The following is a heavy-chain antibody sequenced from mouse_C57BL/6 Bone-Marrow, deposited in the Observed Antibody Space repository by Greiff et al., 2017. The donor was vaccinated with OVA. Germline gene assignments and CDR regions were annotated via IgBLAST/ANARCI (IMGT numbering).Heavy chain of an antibody. CDR1: GYTFTSYW. CDR3: ARSLRRGFSY. V-gene: IGHV1-64*01. Sequence: QVQLQQPGAELVKPGASVKLSCKASGYTFTSYWMHWVKQRPGQGLEWIGMIHPNSGSTNYNEKFKSKATLTVDKSSSTAYMQLSSLTSDDSAVFYCARSLRRGFSYWGQGTLVTVSA. D-gene: IGHD2-12*01. J-gene: IGHJ3*01. CDR2: IHPNSGST.